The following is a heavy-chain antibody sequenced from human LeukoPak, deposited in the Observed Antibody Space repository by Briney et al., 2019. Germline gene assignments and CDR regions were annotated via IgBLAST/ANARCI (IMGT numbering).Heavy chain of an antibody. V-gene: IGHV4-39*07. D-gene: IGHD1-26*01. CDR3: ARSMGRWELLFDYFDY. J-gene: IGHJ4*02. Sequence: PSETLSLTCTVSGGSISSSSYYWGWIRQPPGTGLDWIGSIYYSGSTYYNPSLKSRVTISVDTSKNQFSLKLSSVTASDTAVYYCARSMGRWELLFDYFDYWGQGTLVTVSS. CDR1: GGSISSSSYY. CDR2: IYYSGST.